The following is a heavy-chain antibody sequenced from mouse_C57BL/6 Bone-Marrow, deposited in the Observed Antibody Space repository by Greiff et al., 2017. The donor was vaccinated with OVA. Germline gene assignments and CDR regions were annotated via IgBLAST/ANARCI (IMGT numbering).Heavy chain of an antibody. V-gene: IGHV1-59*01. CDR2: IDPSDSYT. J-gene: IGHJ2*01. CDR3: ARSPGYFDY. Sequence: QVQLKQPGAELVRPGTSVKLSCKASGYTFTSYWMHWVKQRPGQGLEWIGVIDPSDSYTNYNQKFKGKATLTVDTSSSTAYMQLSSLTSEDSAVYYCARSPGYFDYWGQGTTLTVSS. CDR1: GYTFTSYW.